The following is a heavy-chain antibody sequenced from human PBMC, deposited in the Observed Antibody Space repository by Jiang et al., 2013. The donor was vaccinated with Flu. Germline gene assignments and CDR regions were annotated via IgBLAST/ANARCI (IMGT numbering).Heavy chain of an antibody. CDR3: ARIRRGSYYERWFDA. CDR1: GFSLSTSGMC. D-gene: IGHD1-26*01. CDR2: IDWDDDK. V-gene: IGHV2-70*11. J-gene: IGHJ5*02. Sequence: KPTQTLTLTCTFSGFSLSTSGMCVSWIRQPPGKALEWLARIDWDDDKYYNTSLKTRLTISKDTSKNQVVLTMTNMDPGDTATYYCARIRRGSYYERWFDAWGQGTVVTVSS.